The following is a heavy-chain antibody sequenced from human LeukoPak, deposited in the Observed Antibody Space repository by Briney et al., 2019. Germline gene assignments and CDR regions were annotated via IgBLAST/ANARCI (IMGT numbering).Heavy chain of an antibody. Sequence: GGSLRLSCTASGFSFSGYSMNWVRQAPGKGLEWVAHISISSNAIYYADSVRGRFTISRDNAKNSPYLQMNRLRAEDTAVYYCAGYSARNGYYDKSPDIWGQRAMVTVSS. D-gene: IGHD3-3*01. CDR1: GFSFSGYS. CDR2: ISISSNAI. J-gene: IGHJ3*02. CDR3: AGYSARNGYYDKSPDI. V-gene: IGHV3-48*01.